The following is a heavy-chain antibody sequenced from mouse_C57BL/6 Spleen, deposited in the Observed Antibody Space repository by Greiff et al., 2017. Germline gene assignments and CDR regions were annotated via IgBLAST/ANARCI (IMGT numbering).Heavy chain of an antibody. V-gene: IGHV14-3*01. Sequence: AQLQQSVAELVRPGASVKLSCTASGFNIKNTYMHWVKQRPEQGLEWIGRLDPANGNTKYAPKFQGKATITADTSSNTAYLQLSRLTSEDTAIYYCARTYYSTYYAMDYWGQGTSVTVSS. D-gene: IGHD2-5*01. CDR1: GFNIKNTY. CDR2: LDPANGNT. J-gene: IGHJ4*01. CDR3: ARTYYSTYYAMDY.